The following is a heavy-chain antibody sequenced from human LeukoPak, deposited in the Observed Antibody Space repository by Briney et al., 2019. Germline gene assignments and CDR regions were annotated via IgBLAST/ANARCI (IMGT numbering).Heavy chain of an antibody. Sequence: SETLSLTCTVSGGSISSSSYYWGWVRLPPGKGLDWIGSLYYSGSTYYNLSLKSRVTISVDTSTNQFSLRVTSVTAADTAVYYCARQGDGGRAFDYWGQGTLVTVSS. J-gene: IGHJ4*02. V-gene: IGHV4-39*01. CDR1: GGSISSSSYY. D-gene: IGHD4-23*01. CDR2: LYYSGST. CDR3: ARQGDGGRAFDY.